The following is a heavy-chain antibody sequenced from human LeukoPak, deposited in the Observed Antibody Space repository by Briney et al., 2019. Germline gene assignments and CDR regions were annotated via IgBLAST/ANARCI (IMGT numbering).Heavy chain of an antibody. CDR3: ARGRSTLSTYYYDSSGYALFDY. J-gene: IGHJ4*02. Sequence: SETLSLTCTVSGGSISSYYWSWIRQPPGKGLEWIGYIYYSGSTNYNPSLKSRVTISVDTSKNQFSLKLSSVTAADTAVYYCARGRSTLSTYYYDSSGYALFDYWGQGTLVTVSS. D-gene: IGHD3-22*01. CDR2: IYYSGST. CDR1: GGSISSYY. V-gene: IGHV4-59*01.